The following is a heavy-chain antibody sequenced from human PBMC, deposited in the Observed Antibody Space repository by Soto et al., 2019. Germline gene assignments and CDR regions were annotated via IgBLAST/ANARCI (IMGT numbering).Heavy chain of an antibody. CDR1: GYTFSGYG. Sequence: ASVKVSCKASGYTFSGYGISWVRQAPGQGLEWMGWISGYSGHTYYAQKFQGRVTMTTDTSTNTVYMELRSLRSDDTAVYYCAREWDNKSEHSSGWYDDFWGQGTLVTVSS. CDR3: AREWDNKSEHSSGWYDDF. D-gene: IGHD6-19*01. V-gene: IGHV1-18*01. CDR2: ISGYSGHT. J-gene: IGHJ4*02.